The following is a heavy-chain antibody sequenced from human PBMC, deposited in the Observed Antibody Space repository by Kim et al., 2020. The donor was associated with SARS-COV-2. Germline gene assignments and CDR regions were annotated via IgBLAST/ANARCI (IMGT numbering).Heavy chain of an antibody. D-gene: IGHD2-15*01. CDR1: GFTFSSYS. Sequence: GGSLRLSCAASGFTFSSYSMNWVRQAPGKGLEWVSSISSSSSYIYYADSVKGRFTISRDNAKNSLYLQMNSLRAEDTAVYYCASPPSIYCSGGSCKGGYWGQGTLVTVSS. CDR2: ISSSSSYI. V-gene: IGHV3-21*01. J-gene: IGHJ4*02. CDR3: ASPPSIYCSGGSCKGGY.